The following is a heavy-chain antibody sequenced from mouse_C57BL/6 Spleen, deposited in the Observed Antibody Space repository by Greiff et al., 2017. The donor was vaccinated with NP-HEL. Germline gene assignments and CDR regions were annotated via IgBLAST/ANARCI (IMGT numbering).Heavy chain of an antibody. D-gene: IGHD2-4*01. CDR2: IYPGDGDT. J-gene: IGHJ2*01. CDR3: ARWGDYDGYFDY. CDR1: GYAFSSSW. V-gene: IGHV1-82*01. Sequence: VQLHQSGPELVKPGASVKISCKASGYAFSSSWMNWVKQRPGKGLEWIGRIYPGDGDTNYNGKFKGKATLTADKSSSTAYMQLSSLTSEDSAVYFCARWGDYDGYFDYWGQGTTLTVPS.